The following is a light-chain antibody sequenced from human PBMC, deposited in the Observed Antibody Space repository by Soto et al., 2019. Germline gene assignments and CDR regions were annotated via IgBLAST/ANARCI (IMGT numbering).Light chain of an antibody. J-gene: IGLJ1*01. CDR2: GNS. V-gene: IGLV1-40*01. CDR1: SSNIGAGYD. Sequence: QSVLTQPPSVSGAPGPRVTLSCTGSSSNIGAGYDVHWYQQLPGTAPKLLIYGNSNRPSGVPDRFSGSKSGTSASLAITGLQAEDEADYYCQSYDSSLSVNYVFGSGTKVTVL. CDR3: QSYDSSLSVNYV.